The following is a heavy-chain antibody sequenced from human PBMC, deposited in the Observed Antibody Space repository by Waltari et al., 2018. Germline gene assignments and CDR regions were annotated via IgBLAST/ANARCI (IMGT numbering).Heavy chain of an antibody. CDR2: ISSSGSTI. CDR1: GFTFSTYS. Sequence: EVQLVESGGGLVQPGGSLRLSCAASGFTFSTYSMNWVRQAPGKGLEWLSYISSSGSTIYYADSVKGRFTISRDNAKNSLYLQMNSLRAEDTALYYCAKHLAALAATNAFDIWGQGTMVTVSS. V-gene: IGHV3-48*04. CDR3: AKHLAALAATNAFDI. J-gene: IGHJ3*02. D-gene: IGHD2-15*01.